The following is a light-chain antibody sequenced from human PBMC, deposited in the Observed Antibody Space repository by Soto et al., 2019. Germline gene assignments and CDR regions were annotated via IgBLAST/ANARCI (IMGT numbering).Light chain of an antibody. Sequence: EIVMTQSPATLSVSPGERATLSCRASQSVNSNLAWYQQKPGQAPRILIYGASTRATAIPARFSGSGSGTEFTLTISSLQSEDFAVYYCQQYNDWPPTFGGGTRVDIK. CDR3: QQYNDWPPT. CDR1: QSVNSN. J-gene: IGKJ4*01. CDR2: GAS. V-gene: IGKV3-15*01.